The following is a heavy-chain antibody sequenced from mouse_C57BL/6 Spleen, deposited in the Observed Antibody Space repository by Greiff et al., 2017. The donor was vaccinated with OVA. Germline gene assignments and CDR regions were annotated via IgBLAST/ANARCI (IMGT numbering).Heavy chain of an antibody. J-gene: IGHJ4*01. Sequence: QVHVKQPGTELVKPGASVKLSCKASGYTFTSYWMHWVKQRPGQGLEWIGNINPSNGGTNYNEKFKSKATLTVDKSSSTAYMQLSSLTSEDSAVYYCAREGLPPYYAMDYWGQGTSVTVSS. CDR1: GYTFTSYW. V-gene: IGHV1-53*01. CDR2: INPSNGGT. D-gene: IGHD2-4*01. CDR3: AREGLPPYYAMDY.